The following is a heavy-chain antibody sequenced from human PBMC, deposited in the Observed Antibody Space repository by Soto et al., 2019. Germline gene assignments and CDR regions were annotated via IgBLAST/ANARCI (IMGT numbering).Heavy chain of an antibody. Sequence: PGGSLRLSCAASGFTFSSYSMNWVRQAPGKGLEWVSSISSSSSYIYYADSVKGRFTISRDNAKNSLYLQMNSLRAEDTAVYYCARDGAARPGTRTDAFDIWGQGTMVTVSS. J-gene: IGHJ3*02. D-gene: IGHD6-6*01. V-gene: IGHV3-21*04. CDR1: GFTFSSYS. CDR2: ISSSSSYI. CDR3: ARDGAARPGTRTDAFDI.